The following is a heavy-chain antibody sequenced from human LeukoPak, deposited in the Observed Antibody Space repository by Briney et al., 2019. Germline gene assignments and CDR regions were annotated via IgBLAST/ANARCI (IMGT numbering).Heavy chain of an antibody. Sequence: PSETLSLTCTVSGGFATYYCWAWIRQPSGKGLEWIGSVCSSGTTKYNPSLKSRVTISRDTSRNQFSLRLISVTAADTAMYYCARDRGFGASDAFDIWGQGTMVTVSS. CDR2: VCSSGTT. CDR3: ARDRGFGASDAFDI. D-gene: IGHD3-10*01. CDR1: GGFATYYC. V-gene: IGHV4-59*02. J-gene: IGHJ3*02.